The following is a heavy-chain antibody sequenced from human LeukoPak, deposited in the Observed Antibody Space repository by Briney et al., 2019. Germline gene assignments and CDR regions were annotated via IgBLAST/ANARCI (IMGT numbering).Heavy chain of an antibody. Sequence: GGSLRLSCAASGFTFSSYSMNWVRQAPGKGLEWVSSISSSSSYIYYADSVKGRFTISRDNAKNSLYLQMNSLRAEDTAVYYCARSARWLQFLWDYWGQGTLVTVSS. V-gene: IGHV3-21*01. D-gene: IGHD5-24*01. J-gene: IGHJ4*02. CDR2: ISSSSSYI. CDR1: GFTFSSYS. CDR3: ARSARWLQFLWDY.